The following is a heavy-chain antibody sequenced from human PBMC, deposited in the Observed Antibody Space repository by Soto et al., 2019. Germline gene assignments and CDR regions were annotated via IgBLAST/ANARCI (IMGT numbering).Heavy chain of an antibody. J-gene: IGHJ5*02. D-gene: IGHD1-20*01. V-gene: IGHV3-48*03. CDR2: ISSSGSTI. CDR1: GFTFSSYE. Sequence: EVQLVESGGGLVQPGGSLRLSCAASGFTFSSYEMNWVRQAPGKGLEWVSYISSSGSTIYYADSVKGRFTISRDNAKNSLYLQMNSLRAEDTAVYYCARHLRPRYNWNKSVFDPWGQGTLVTVSS. CDR3: ARHLRPRYNWNKSVFDP.